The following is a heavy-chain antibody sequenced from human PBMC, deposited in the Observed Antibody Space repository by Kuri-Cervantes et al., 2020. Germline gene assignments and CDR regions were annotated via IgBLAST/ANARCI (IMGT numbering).Heavy chain of an antibody. Sequence: ASVKVSCKASGYTFTGYYMNWVRQAPGQGLEWMGRINPNTGGTNYAQKFQGWVTMTRDTSISTTYMELSRLRSDDTAVYYCARGFDPHDAFDIWGQGTMVTVSS. CDR2: INPNTGGT. CDR1: GYTFTGYY. D-gene: IGHD3-16*01. CDR3: ARGFDPHDAFDI. V-gene: IGHV1-2*04. J-gene: IGHJ3*02.